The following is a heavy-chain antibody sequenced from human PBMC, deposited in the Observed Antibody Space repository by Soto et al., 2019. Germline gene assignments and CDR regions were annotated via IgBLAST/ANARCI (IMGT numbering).Heavy chain of an antibody. CDR3: ASDDGPHGWSYSHNY. V-gene: IGHV1-69*01. J-gene: IGHJ4*01. CDR2: IIPLYNTR. D-gene: IGHD1-26*01. CDR1: GGTFGTHI. Sequence: VLLVQSEAEKQKPGYSVTVSCKASGGTFGTHILNWVRQAPGQGLEWVGYIIPLYNTRKYAQEFQGIVTVSADESTRTAYMHLSSLRSEDTAVYYCASDDGPHGWSYSHNYWGQGTLVTVS.